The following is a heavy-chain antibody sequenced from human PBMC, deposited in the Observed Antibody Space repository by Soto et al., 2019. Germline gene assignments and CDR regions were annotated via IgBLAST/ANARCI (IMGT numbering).Heavy chain of an antibody. CDR3: ASGDSSGYYPYYFDY. J-gene: IGHJ4*02. Sequence: QVQLVESGGGLVKPGGSLRLSCAASGFTFSDYYMSWIRQAPGKGLEWVSYISSSSSYTNYADSVKGRFTISRDNGKNSLFLQMNSLRAEDTAVYYWASGDSSGYYPYYFDYWGQGTLVTVSS. D-gene: IGHD3-22*01. V-gene: IGHV3-11*06. CDR1: GFTFSDYY. CDR2: ISSSSSYT.